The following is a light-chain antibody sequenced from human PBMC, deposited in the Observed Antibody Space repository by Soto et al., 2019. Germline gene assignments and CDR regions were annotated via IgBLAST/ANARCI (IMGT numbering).Light chain of an antibody. CDR2: GAS. J-gene: IGKJ2*01. Sequence: EIVLTQSPGTLSLSPGERATLSCRASQSVSSSYLDWYQQKPGQAPRLLIYGASSRDTGIPDRFSGSGSGTDFTLTISRLEPEDFAVYYCQQYGSSPNTFGQGTKLEIK. CDR3: QQYGSSPNT. CDR1: QSVSSSY. V-gene: IGKV3-20*01.